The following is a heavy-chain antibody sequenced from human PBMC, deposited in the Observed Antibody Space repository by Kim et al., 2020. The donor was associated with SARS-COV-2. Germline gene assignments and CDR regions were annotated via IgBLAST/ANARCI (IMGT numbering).Heavy chain of an antibody. Sequence: GSLSLSCAASGFTFSSYAMIWVRQAPGKGLEWVSAISGSGGSTYFADSVKGRFTISRDNSKNTVYLQMNSLRAEDTAVYYCAKDRPDFFARITMVRGVENDAFDIWGQGTMVTVSS. CDR3: AKDRPDFFARITMVRGVENDAFDI. V-gene: IGHV3-23*01. D-gene: IGHD3-10*01. CDR1: GFTFSSYA. J-gene: IGHJ3*02. CDR2: ISGSGGST.